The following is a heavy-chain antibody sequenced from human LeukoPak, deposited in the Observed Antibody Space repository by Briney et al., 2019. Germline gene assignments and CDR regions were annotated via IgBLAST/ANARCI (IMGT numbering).Heavy chain of an antibody. Sequence: SETLSLTCTVSGGSISSYYWSWIRQPPGKGLEWIGSIYYSGSTYYNPSLKSRVTISVDTSKNQFSLKLSSVTAADTAVYYCANHRYCSGGSCYSGILWFDPWGQGTLVTVSS. CDR2: IYYSGST. CDR1: GGSISSYY. J-gene: IGHJ5*02. CDR3: ANHRYCSGGSCYSGILWFDP. D-gene: IGHD2-15*01. V-gene: IGHV4-59*12.